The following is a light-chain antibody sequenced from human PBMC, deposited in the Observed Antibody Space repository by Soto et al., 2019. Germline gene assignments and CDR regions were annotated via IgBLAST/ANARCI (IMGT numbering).Light chain of an antibody. Sequence: QSVLTQPASVSGSPGQSITISCTGTSSDVGGYNYVSWYQQHPGKAPKLMIYEVSNRPSGVSNRFSGSKSGNTASLTISGLQAEYEADYYCSSYTSSSTLVVCGGGTKLTVL. V-gene: IGLV2-14*01. CDR2: EVS. CDR1: SSDVGGYNY. J-gene: IGLJ2*01. CDR3: SSYTSSSTLVV.